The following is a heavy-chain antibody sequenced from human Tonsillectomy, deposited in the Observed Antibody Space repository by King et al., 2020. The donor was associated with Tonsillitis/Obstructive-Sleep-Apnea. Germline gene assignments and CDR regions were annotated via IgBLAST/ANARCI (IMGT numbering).Heavy chain of an antibody. D-gene: IGHD4-17*01. V-gene: IGHV4-31*01. CDR1: GGSISSGGYY. J-gene: IGHJ4*02. CDR2: IYYSGST. Sequence: VQLQESGPGLVKPSQTLSLTCTVSGGSISSGGYYWSWIRQHPGKGLSWIVYIYYSGSTYYNPSLKSLGTISVDTSKNQFSLKLSSVTAADTAVYYCARITDYGDEYYFDYWGQGTLVTVSS. CDR3: ARITDYGDEYYFDY.